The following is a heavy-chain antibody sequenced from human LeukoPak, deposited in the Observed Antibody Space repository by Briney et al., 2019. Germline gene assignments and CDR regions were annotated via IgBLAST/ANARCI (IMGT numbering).Heavy chain of an antibody. Sequence: SETLSLTCTVSGGSISSYYWSWIRQPPGKGLEWIGYIYYSGSTNYNPSLKSRVTISVDTSRNQFSLKLSSVTAADTAVYYCASSYCSGGSCYFDYWGQGTLVTVSS. V-gene: IGHV4-59*01. J-gene: IGHJ4*02. D-gene: IGHD2-15*01. CDR2: IYYSGST. CDR3: ASSYCSGGSCYFDY. CDR1: GGSISSYY.